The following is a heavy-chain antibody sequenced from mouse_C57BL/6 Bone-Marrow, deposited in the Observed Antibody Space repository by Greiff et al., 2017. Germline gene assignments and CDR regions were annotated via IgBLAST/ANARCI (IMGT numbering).Heavy chain of an antibody. CDR1: GYTFTSYW. V-gene: IGHV1-50*01. D-gene: IGHD1-1*02. Sequence: QVQLKESGAELVKPGASVKLSCKASGYTFTSYWMQLVKQRPGQGLEWIGEIDPSDSYTNYNQKLKGKATLTVDTSSSTAYMQLSRLTSEDSAVYYCARTGTLFAYWGQGTLVTVSA. J-gene: IGHJ3*01. CDR3: ARTGTLFAY. CDR2: IDPSDSYT.